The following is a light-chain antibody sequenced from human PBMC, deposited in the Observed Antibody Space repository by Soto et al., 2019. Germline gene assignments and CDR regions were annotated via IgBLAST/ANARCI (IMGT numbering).Light chain of an antibody. CDR2: DAA. Sequence: DIQMTQSPSSLSASVGDRVTITCQASQDISNYLSWYQQKPGKAPTLLIYDAANLQTGVPSRFSGGGSVTHFALTVRILQPEDIATYYCQHYHNLPFTFGPGTKVHVK. CDR1: QDISNY. J-gene: IGKJ3*01. V-gene: IGKV1-33*01. CDR3: QHYHNLPFT.